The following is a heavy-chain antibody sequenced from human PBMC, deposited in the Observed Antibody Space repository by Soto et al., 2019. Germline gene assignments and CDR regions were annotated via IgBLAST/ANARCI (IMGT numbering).Heavy chain of an antibody. J-gene: IGHJ4*02. Sequence: QVQLVESGGGVVQPGRSLRLSCAASGFSFSSYAMHWVRQAPGKGLEWVAVISYDGIHKFYAESEKGRFTISRDNSKNTVYLQMDSLRVEDTAVYYCARDQLRSAVAGTLEYWGQGTLVTVSS. CDR3: ARDQLRSAVAGTLEY. CDR1: GFSFSSYA. CDR2: ISYDGIHK. D-gene: IGHD6-19*01. V-gene: IGHV3-30-3*01.